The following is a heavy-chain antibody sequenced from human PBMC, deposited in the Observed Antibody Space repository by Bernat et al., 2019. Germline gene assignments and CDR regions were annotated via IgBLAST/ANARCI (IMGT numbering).Heavy chain of an antibody. CDR2: IHDSGST. J-gene: IGHJ4*02. D-gene: IGHD2-21*02. CDR3: GPVGTARAY. CDR1: GGSISGSSYY. Sequence: QLQLQESGPGLVKPSETLSLTCTVSGGSISGSSYYWGWNRQPPGKGLEWIASIHDSGSTYYNPSLKSRVTISVDTSKDLLSLRLRSMTAADTAVYYCGPVGTARAYWGQGTLVTVSS. V-gene: IGHV4-39*01.